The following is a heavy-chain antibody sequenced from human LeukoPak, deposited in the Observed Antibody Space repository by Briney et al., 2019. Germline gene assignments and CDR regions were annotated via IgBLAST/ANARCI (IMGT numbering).Heavy chain of an antibody. CDR1: GYTFTNYD. D-gene: IGHD6-19*01. V-gene: IGHV1-8*01. CDR2: MNPNNGNA. Sequence: ASVKVSCKASGYTFTNYDINWVRQATGQGLEWMGWMNPNNGNAGYAQKFQDKVTMTRDTSISTAYMELSSLRSEDTAIYYCARGAWYNSAYTALHYFDYWGQGTLVAVSS. J-gene: IGHJ4*02. CDR3: ARGAWYNSAYTALHYFDY.